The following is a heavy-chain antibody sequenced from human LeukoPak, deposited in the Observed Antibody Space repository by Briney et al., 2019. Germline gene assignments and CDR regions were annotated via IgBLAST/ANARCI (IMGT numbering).Heavy chain of an antibody. J-gene: IGHJ5*02. D-gene: IGHD3-22*01. Sequence: PSETLSLTCAVYGGSFSGYYWSWIRQPPGKGLEWIGEINHSGSTNYNPSLKSRVTISVDTSKNQFSLKLSSVTAADTAVYYCARGHYYDSSGYYSWFDPWGQGTLVTVSS. CDR3: ARGHYYDSSGYYSWFDP. V-gene: IGHV4-34*01. CDR1: GGSFSGYY. CDR2: INHSGST.